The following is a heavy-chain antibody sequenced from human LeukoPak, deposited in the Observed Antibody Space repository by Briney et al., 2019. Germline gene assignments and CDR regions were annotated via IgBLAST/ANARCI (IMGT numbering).Heavy chain of an antibody. CDR2: IYSGGST. CDR1: GFTVSSNY. V-gene: IGHV3-66*02. Sequence: GGSLRLSCAASGFTVSSNYMSWVRQAPGKGLEWVSVIYSGGSTYYADSVKGRFTISRDNSKNTLYLQMNSLRAEDTAVYYCARDRQGYCSSTSCYAGFDPWGQGTLVTVSS. J-gene: IGHJ5*02. D-gene: IGHD2-2*01. CDR3: ARDRQGYCSSTSCYAGFDP.